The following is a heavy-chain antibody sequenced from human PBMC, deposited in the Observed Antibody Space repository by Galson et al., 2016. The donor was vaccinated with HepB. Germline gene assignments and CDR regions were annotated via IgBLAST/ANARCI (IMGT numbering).Heavy chain of an antibody. CDR3: ARDRGYRALDL. V-gene: IGHV3-23*01. Sequence: LRLSCAASGFTFSYFTMNWVRQAPGKGLEWVSIIDDSGDHIYYAESVKGRFTISRDKATNTLYLQMNSLRAEDTALYYCARDRGYRALDLWGQGTTVTVSS. D-gene: IGHD3-10*01. CDR2: IDDSGDHI. J-gene: IGHJ3*01. CDR1: GFTFSYFT.